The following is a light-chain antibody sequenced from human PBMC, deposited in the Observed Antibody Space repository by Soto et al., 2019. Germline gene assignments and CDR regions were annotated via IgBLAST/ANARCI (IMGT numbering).Light chain of an antibody. CDR2: GAS. Sequence: EIVMTQSQATLSVSPGERATLSCRASQSVSSNLAWYQQKPGQAPRLLIYGASTRATGIPARFSGSGSGTEFTLTISSLQSEDCAVYYCQQYNNWWTFGQGTKVEIK. V-gene: IGKV3-15*01. CDR1: QSVSSN. CDR3: QQYNNWWT. J-gene: IGKJ1*01.